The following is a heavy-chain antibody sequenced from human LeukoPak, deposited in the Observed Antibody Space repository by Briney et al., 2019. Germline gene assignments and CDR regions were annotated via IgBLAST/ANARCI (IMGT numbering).Heavy chain of an antibody. D-gene: IGHD4-17*01. CDR1: GGSISTSNYY. CDR2: IFYSGST. J-gene: IGHJ5*02. Sequence: PSETLSLTCTVSGGSISTSNYYWGWIRQPPGKGLEWIGNIFYSGSTYYSPSLRSRVTISVDKSKNQFSLKLSSVTAADTAVYYCARQIYGDYQAWGQGTLVTVSS. V-gene: IGHV4-39*07. CDR3: ARQIYGDYQA.